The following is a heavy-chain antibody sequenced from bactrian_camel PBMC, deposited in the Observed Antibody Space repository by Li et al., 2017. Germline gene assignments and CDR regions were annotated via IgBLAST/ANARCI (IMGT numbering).Heavy chain of an antibody. CDR3: AAAYGANWYSCAQSQFND. Sequence: HVQLVESGGGSVQAGGSLKLSCVASGYNFTSHCMGWFRQAPGREREAVARAFTGGAGTYLSESVKGRFTVSLRGTTLYPQMDSLKPEDTAMYYCAAAYGANWYSCAQSQFNDWGQGTQVTVS. CDR2: AFTGGAGT. D-gene: IGHD6*01. CDR1: GYNFTSHC. V-gene: IGHV3S63*01. J-gene: IGHJ4*01.